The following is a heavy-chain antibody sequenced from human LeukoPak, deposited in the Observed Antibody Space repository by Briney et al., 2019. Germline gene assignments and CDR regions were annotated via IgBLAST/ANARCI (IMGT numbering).Heavy chain of an antibody. Sequence: SETLSLTCTVSGGSISSYYSSWIRQSAGKGLEWIGRIYTSGYTTYNPSLKSRLTMSVDTSKNQFSLKLSSVTAADTAVYYCARVRRDCSSTSCYWFFDYWGQGTLVTVSS. CDR1: GGSISSYY. CDR2: IYTSGYT. CDR3: ARVRRDCSSTSCYWFFDY. D-gene: IGHD2-2*01. V-gene: IGHV4-4*07. J-gene: IGHJ4*02.